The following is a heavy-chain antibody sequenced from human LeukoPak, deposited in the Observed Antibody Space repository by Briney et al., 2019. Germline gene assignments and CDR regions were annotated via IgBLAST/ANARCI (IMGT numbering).Heavy chain of an antibody. CDR2: IKHSGST. D-gene: IGHD2-2*01. J-gene: IGHJ3*02. Sequence: SDTLTLTCAVYGGSFSGYYWSWIRHPPGKGLEWIGEIKHSGSTNYNPSLKSRVTISVDTSKNQFSLKLSSVTAADTAVYYCARPRRYCSSSSCPKRGGHDAFDIWGQGTMVTVSS. V-gene: IGHV4-34*01. CDR1: GGSFSGYY. CDR3: ARPRRYCSSSSCPKRGGHDAFDI.